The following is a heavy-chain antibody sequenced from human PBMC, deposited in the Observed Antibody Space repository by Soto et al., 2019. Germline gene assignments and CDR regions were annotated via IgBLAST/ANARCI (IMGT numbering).Heavy chain of an antibody. J-gene: IGHJ4*02. Sequence: PSETLSLTCTVSGGSISSGDYYWSWIRQPPGKGLEWIGYIYYSGSTYYNPSLKSRVTISVGTSKNQFSLKLSSGTAADTAVYYCARANYYDSSGPDYWGQGTLVTVSS. V-gene: IGHV4-30-4*01. D-gene: IGHD3-22*01. CDR2: IYYSGST. CDR3: ARANYYDSSGPDY. CDR1: GGSISSGDYY.